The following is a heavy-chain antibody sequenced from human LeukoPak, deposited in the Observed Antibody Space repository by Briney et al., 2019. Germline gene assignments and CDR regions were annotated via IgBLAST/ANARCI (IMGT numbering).Heavy chain of an antibody. V-gene: IGHV1-18*01. CDR3: AILGSELLGTAFDY. D-gene: IGHD2-15*01. CDR2: ISAYNGNT. CDR1: GYTFTSYG. Sequence: ASVKVSCKASGYTFTSYGISWVRQAPGQGLEWMGWISAYNGNTNYAHKLQGRVTMTTDTSRSTAYMQLRSLRSDDTAVYYCAILGSELLGTAFDYWGQGTLVTVSS. J-gene: IGHJ4*02.